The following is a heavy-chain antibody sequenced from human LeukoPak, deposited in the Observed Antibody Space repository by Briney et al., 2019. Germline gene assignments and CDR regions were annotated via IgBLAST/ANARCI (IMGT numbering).Heavy chain of an antibody. J-gene: IGHJ3*02. V-gene: IGHV4-39*01. Sequence: PAETLSLTCTVPGGPISRSNYFWGWIRQPPGKGLERTGSIYDSGSTYYNPSLKSRVTISVDTTKNRFSLKLRSVTAADTAVYYCARRGIRSGNNAFDIWGQGTMVTVSS. CDR2: IYDSGST. D-gene: IGHD3-10*01. CDR3: ARRGIRSGNNAFDI. CDR1: GGPISRSNYF.